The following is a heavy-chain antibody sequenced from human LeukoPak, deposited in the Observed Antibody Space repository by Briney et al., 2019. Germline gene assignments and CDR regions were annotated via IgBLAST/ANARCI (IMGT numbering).Heavy chain of an antibody. D-gene: IGHD3-3*01. CDR1: GGSISSSSYY. V-gene: IGHV4-39*07. Sequence: PSETLSLICTVSGGSISSSSYYWGWIRQPPGKGLEWIGSIYYSRSTYYNPSLKSRVTISVDTSKNQFSLKLSSVTAADTAVYYCARSSVDAFDIWGQGTMVTVSS. CDR3: ARSSVDAFDI. J-gene: IGHJ3*02. CDR2: IYYSRST.